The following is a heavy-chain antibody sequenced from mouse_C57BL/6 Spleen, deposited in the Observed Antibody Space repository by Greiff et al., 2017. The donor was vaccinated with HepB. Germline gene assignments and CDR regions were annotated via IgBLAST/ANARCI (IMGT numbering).Heavy chain of an antibody. V-gene: IGHV1-54*01. CDR1: GYAFTNYL. Sequence: VQLQQSGAELVRPGTSVKVSCKASGYAFTNYLIEWVKQRPGQGLEWIGVINPGSGGTNYNEKFKGKATLTADKSSSTAYMQLSSLTSEDSAVYFCAIRNYYGSGWGQGTTLTVSS. D-gene: IGHD1-1*01. J-gene: IGHJ2*01. CDR3: AIRNYYGSG. CDR2: INPGSGGT.